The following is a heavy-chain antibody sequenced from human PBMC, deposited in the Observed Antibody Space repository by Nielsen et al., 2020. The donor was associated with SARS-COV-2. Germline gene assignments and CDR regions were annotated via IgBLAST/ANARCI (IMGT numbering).Heavy chain of an antibody. V-gene: IGHV4-59*01. CDR2: IYYSGST. CDR3: ARVAPYYDSSGYYYLPDY. Sequence: GSLRLSCTVSGGSISSYYWSWIRQPPGKGLEWIGYIYYSGSTNYNPSLKSRVTISVDTSKNQFSLKLSSVTAADTAVYYCARVAPYYDSSGYYYLPDYWGQGTLVTVSS. CDR1: GGSISSYY. J-gene: IGHJ4*02. D-gene: IGHD3-22*01.